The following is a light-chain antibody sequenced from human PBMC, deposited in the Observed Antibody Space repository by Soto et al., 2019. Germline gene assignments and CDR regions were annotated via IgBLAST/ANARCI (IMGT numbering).Light chain of an antibody. CDR2: GAS. Sequence: EIVLTQSPGTLSLSPGEGATLSCSASQSVSNNYLAWYQQKPGQAPRLLIYGASNRATGIPARFSGSGSGTEFTLTISSLQSEDFAVYYCQQYNNWPRTFGQGTKVDIK. CDR1: QSVSNN. J-gene: IGKJ1*01. CDR3: QQYNNWPRT. V-gene: IGKV3-15*01.